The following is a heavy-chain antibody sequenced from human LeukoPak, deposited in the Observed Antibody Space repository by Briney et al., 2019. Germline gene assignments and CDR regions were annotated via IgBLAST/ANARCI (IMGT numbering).Heavy chain of an antibody. Sequence: SETLSLTCTVSGGSISSYYWSWIRQPPGKGPEWIGNIYYSGSTYYNPSLKSRVTISVDTSKNQFSLKLSSVTAADTAVYYCARVRHSSSAFDIWGQGTMVTVSS. CDR2: IYYSGST. J-gene: IGHJ3*02. CDR1: GGSISSYY. CDR3: ARVRHSSSAFDI. V-gene: IGHV4-59*12. D-gene: IGHD1-26*01.